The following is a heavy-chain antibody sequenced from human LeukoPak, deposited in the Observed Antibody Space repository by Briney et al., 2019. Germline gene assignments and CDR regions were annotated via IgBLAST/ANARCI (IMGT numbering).Heavy chain of an antibody. CDR3: ARAPSYRPYFFHY. CDR1: GGSISSDSHY. Sequence: SETLSLTCTVSGGSISSDSHYWGWIHQPPGKGLEWIGTISYSGSAFYNPSLKSQVTISVDTSNNQFSLILTSVTAADTAVYYCARAPSYRPYFFHYWGQGTLVTVSS. J-gene: IGHJ4*02. V-gene: IGHV4-39*01. D-gene: IGHD3-16*02. CDR2: ISYSGSA.